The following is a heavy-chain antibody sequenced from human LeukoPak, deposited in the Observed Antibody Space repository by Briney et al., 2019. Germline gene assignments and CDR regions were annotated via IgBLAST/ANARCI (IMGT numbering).Heavy chain of an antibody. Sequence: PGRSLRLSCAASGFNFDVYAMHWVRQVPGKGLEWVSGIGWNSGNIGYADSVKGRFTISRDNAKNSLYLQMNSLRAEDTALYYCGKVNPQNSAYDRAIGCWGQGTLVTVSS. CDR1: GFNFDVYA. D-gene: IGHD5-12*01. V-gene: IGHV3-9*01. CDR3: GKVNPQNSAYDRAIGC. CDR2: IGWNSGNI. J-gene: IGHJ4*02.